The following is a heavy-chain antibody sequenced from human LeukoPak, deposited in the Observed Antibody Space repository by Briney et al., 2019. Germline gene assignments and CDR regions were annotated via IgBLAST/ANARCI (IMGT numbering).Heavy chain of an antibody. CDR1: GFSFDAHA. Sequence: GRSLRLSCAASGFSFDAHAMHWVRQAPGKGLEWASGISWKSGSIGYADSVKGRFIISRDNSKNTLYLQMNSLRAEDTAVYYCAKAPQDDFWSGYQPPAYYYYMDVWGKGTTVTVSS. CDR3: AKAPQDDFWSGYQPPAYYYYMDV. D-gene: IGHD3-3*01. CDR2: ISWKSGSI. J-gene: IGHJ6*03. V-gene: IGHV3-9*01.